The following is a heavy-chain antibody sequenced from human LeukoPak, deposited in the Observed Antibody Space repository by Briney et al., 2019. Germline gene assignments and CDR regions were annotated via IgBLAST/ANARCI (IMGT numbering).Heavy chain of an antibody. CDR3: ARDIAAAGLFFDY. CDR2: IKYDGSEK. D-gene: IGHD6-13*01. V-gene: IGHV3-7*01. CDR1: GFTLSSYW. J-gene: IGHJ4*02. Sequence: PGGSLRLSCGASGFTLSSYWMSWVRQAPGKGLEWVANIKYDGSEKYSVDSVKGRFTISRDTAKNSLYLQMNSLRAEDTAVYYCARDIAAAGLFFDYWGQGTLVTVSS.